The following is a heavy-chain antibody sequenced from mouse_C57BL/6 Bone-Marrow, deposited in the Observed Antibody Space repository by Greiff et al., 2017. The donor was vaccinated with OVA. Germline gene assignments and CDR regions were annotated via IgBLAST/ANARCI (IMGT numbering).Heavy chain of an antibody. Sequence: LQESGAELVRPGASVTLSCKASGYTFTDYEMHWVKQTPVHGLEWIGAIDPETGGTAYNQKFKGKAILTADKSSSTAYMELRSLTSEDSAVDYGTRGYSNSNAMYYCGEGTSVTVSS. J-gene: IGHJ4*01. V-gene: IGHV1-15*01. CDR2: IDPETGGT. D-gene: IGHD2-5*01. CDR3: TRGYSNSNAMYY. CDR1: GYTFTDYE.